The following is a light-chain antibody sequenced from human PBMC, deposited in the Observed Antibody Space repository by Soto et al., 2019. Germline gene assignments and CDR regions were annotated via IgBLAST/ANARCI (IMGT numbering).Light chain of an antibody. CDR1: QSVSSN. J-gene: IGKJ4*01. CDR2: GAS. CDR3: QQYNNWLSLT. Sequence: EIVMTQSPATLSVSPGERATLSCRASQSVSSNLAWYQQKPGQAPRLLIYGASTRATGIPARFSGSGSGTEFTLIISSLQSEDFAVYYCQQYNNWLSLTFGGGTKVEIK. V-gene: IGKV3-15*01.